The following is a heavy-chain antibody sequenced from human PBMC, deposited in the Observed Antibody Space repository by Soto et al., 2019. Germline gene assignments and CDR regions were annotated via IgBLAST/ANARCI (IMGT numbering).Heavy chain of an antibody. Sequence: KVSCKASGVTSSTHTITWVRQAPGQGLEWMGGIIPLFGTGHKAQKFQGRITIIADKSTSTAYMELSSLRSEDTAVYFCASGSAMGADHWGQGTLVTVSS. D-gene: IGHD5-18*01. V-gene: IGHV1-69*06. J-gene: IGHJ5*02. CDR3: ASGSAMGADH. CDR2: IIPLFGTG. CDR1: GVTSSTHT.